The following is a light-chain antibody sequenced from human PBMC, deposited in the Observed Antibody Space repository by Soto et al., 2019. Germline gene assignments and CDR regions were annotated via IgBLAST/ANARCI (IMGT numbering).Light chain of an antibody. J-gene: IGKJ1*01. V-gene: IGKV3-15*01. CDR2: DAS. CDR1: QSVSTK. CDR3: QQYKTWPPAWT. Sequence: EIVMTQSPATMSVSPGQRATLSCRASQSVSTKLAWYQQRPGQAPRLLIHDASTRATGIPARFSGSGSGTEFTLTISSLQSEDFAVYYCQQYKTWPPAWTYGQGTKVDIK.